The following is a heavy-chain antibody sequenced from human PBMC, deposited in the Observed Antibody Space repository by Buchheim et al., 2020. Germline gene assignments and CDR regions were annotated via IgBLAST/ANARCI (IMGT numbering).Heavy chain of an antibody. Sequence: QAQLVESGGGVVQPGRSLRLSCAASGFTFSSYAMHWVRQAPGKGLEWVAVISYDGSNKYYADSVKGRFTISRDNSKNTLYLQMNSLRAEDTAVYYCARGRLIVVVPAAIPNPVLDYWGQGTL. V-gene: IGHV3-30*04. CDR3: ARGRLIVVVPAAIPNPVLDY. J-gene: IGHJ4*02. CDR1: GFTFSSYA. CDR2: ISYDGSNK. D-gene: IGHD2-2*01.